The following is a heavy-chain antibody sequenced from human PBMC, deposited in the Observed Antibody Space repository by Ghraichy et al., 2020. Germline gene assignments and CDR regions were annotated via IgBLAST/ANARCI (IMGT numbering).Heavy chain of an antibody. J-gene: IGHJ6*02. CDR2: ISYDGSNK. CDR1: GFTFSSYG. CDR3: AKDTAKTSGYSGYDDYYYYGMDV. V-gene: IGHV3-30*18. Sequence: GGSLRLSCAASGFTFSSYGMHWVRQAPGKGLEWVAVISYDGSNKYYADSVKGRFTISRDNSKNTLYLQMNSLRAEDTAVYYCAKDTAKTSGYSGYDDYYYYGMDVWGQGTTVTVSS. D-gene: IGHD5-12*01.